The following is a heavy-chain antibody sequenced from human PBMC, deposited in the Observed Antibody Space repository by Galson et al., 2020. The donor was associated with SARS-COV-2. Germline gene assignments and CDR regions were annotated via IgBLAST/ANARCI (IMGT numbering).Heavy chain of an antibody. Sequence: GGSLRLSCAASEFNFSYYEMNWVRQAPGKGLEWVSYISGSGTDIYYADSVKGRFTISRDNAKNSLFLQMNSLRADDTAVYYCVRGGRTRLDSWGQGTLVTVSS. CDR1: EFNFSYYE. CDR2: ISGSGTDI. V-gene: IGHV3-48*03. CDR3: VRGGRTRLDS. J-gene: IGHJ4*02. D-gene: IGHD3-10*01.